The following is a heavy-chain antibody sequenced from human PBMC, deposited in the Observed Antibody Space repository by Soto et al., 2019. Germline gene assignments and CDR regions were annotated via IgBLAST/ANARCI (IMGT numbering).Heavy chain of an antibody. D-gene: IGHD1-1*01. V-gene: IGHV3-64D*08. Sequence: GGSLRLSCSASGFTFDSYAMHWVRQAPGKGLESVSAISSHGGITNYADSVKGRFTISRDNSKNTLYLQMSSLRAEDTAVYYCVRHMGTRVAKTPYGMDVWGPGTTVTVSS. CDR3: VRHMGTRVAKTPYGMDV. CDR1: GFTFDSYA. CDR2: ISSHGGIT. J-gene: IGHJ6*02.